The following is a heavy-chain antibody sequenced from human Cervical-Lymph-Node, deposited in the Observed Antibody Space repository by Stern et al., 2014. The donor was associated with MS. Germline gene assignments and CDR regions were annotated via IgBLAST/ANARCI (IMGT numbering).Heavy chain of an antibody. CDR3: TRSRDGSLGY. CDR2: IRPKSNNYAT. CDR1: GFTFSGSA. Sequence: EVQLLESGGGLVQPGGSLKLSCAASGFTFSGSAMHWVRQASGQGLEWVGRIRPKSNNYATLYPASVKGRFTISRDDSRNTTYLHMDSLNTEDTAVYYCTRSRDGSLGYWGQGTLVTVSS. J-gene: IGHJ4*02. V-gene: IGHV3-73*01.